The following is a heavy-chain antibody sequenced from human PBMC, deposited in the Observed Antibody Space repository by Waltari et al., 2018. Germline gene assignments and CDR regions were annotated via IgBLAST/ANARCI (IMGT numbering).Heavy chain of an antibody. Sequence: QVQLQQWGAGLLKPSETLSLTCAVYGGSFSGYYWSWIRQPPGKGLEWIGEINHSGSTNYNPSLKSRVTISVDTSKNQFSLKLSSVTAADTAVYYCARVPSGSYWAFDIWGQGTMVTVSS. CDR2: INHSGST. D-gene: IGHD1-26*01. CDR1: GGSFSGYY. V-gene: IGHV4-34*01. CDR3: ARVPSGSYWAFDI. J-gene: IGHJ3*02.